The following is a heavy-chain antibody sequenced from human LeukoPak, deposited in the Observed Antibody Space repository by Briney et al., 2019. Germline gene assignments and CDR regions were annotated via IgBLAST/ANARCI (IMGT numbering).Heavy chain of an antibody. CDR2: IIPIFGTA. Sequence: ASVNVSCKASGNSISNYAVSWVRQAPGQGFEWMGGIIPIFGTADYAQKFQGRVTITADQSTSTTYMALSSLKSEDTATYYCTTRACHAGGCSSSFYYYYGLHFWGQGTTVSVSS. D-gene: IGHD3-16*01. J-gene: IGHJ6*02. CDR1: GNSISNYA. CDR3: TTRACHAGGCSSSFYYYYGLHF. V-gene: IGHV1-69*13.